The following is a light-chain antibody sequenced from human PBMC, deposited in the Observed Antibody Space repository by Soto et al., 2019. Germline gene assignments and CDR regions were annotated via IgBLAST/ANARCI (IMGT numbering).Light chain of an antibody. CDR3: QQSYTALSIT. CDR1: ESINRH. CDR2: AAS. J-gene: IGKJ5*01. V-gene: IGKV1-39*01. Sequence: DIQMTQSPSSLSASVGDRVTITCRASESINRHLNWYQQQPGKAPKLLIYAASSLQNGVPSRFRGGGSWTDVTLIITNLQPEDLATYYCQQSYTALSITFGQGTRLEMK.